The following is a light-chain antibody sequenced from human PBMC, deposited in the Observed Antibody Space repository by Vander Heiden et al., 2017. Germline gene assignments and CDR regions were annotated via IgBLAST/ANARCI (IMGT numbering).Light chain of an antibody. CDR3: QQSDSTPLT. Sequence: DIQMTQSPSSLSASVADRVTITCRASQSISSYLNWYQQKPGKAPKILIYAASSLQSGVPSRFSGNGSGTDFTLTISRLQPEDFATYYCQQSDSTPLTFGHGTKVNIK. V-gene: IGKV1-39*01. CDR2: AAS. CDR1: QSISSY. J-gene: IGKJ3*01.